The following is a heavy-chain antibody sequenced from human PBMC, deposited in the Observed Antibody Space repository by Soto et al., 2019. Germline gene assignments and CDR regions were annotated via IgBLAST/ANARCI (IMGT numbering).Heavy chain of an antibody. CDR3: ARRGYYYDSSGYYYGPFDY. CDR1: GYSFTSYW. D-gene: IGHD3-22*01. V-gene: IGHV5-51*01. Sequence: GESLKISCRGSGYSFTSYWIGWVRQMPGKGLEWMGIIYPGDSDTRYSPSFQGQVTISADKSISTAYLQWSSLKASDTAMYYCARRGYYYDSSGYYYGPFDYWGQGTLVTVSS. J-gene: IGHJ4*02. CDR2: IYPGDSDT.